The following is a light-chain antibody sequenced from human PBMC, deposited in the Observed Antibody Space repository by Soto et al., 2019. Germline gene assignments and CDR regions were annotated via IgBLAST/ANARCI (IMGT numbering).Light chain of an antibody. CDR2: GAS. CDR3: QQYDTSIWAYT. CDR1: QSVSSSY. J-gene: IGKJ2*01. Sequence: EVVLTQSPVTLSLSPGERVTLSCRASQSVSSSYLAWYQQKPGQAPRLLIYGASSRATGIPDRFSGSGSGTDFTLTISRLEPEDFAVYYCQQYDTSIWAYTFGQGTKLEIK. V-gene: IGKV3-20*01.